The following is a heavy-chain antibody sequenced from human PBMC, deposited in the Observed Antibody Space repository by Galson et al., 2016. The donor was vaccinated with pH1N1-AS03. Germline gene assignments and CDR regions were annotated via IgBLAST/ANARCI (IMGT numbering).Heavy chain of an antibody. CDR3: ARPSPLGIPGRKGLYAFDF. V-gene: IGHV5-51*01. Sequence: QSGAEVKKPGESLKISCKGSGYTFSDYWIGWVRQMPGKGLEWLGIMYPEDSDIRYSPSLRGQVTISADKSISTAYLPWTSLEASDSAIYFCARPSPLGIPGRKGLYAFDFWGQGTKVTVSS. CDR1: GYTFSDYW. D-gene: IGHD7-27*01. J-gene: IGHJ3*01. CDR2: MYPEDSDI.